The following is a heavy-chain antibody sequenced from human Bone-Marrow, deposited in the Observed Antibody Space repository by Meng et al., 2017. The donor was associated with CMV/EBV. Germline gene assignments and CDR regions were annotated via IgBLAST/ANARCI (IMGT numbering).Heavy chain of an antibody. CDR2: IYYSGST. V-gene: IGHV4-34*01. Sequence: GSLRLSCAVYGGSFSGYYWSWIRQPPGKGLEWIGSIYYSGSTYYNPSLKSRVTISVDTSKNQFSLKLSSVTAADTAVYYCARDRGPGGIVVVPAAHGAFDIWGQGTRVTVSS. CDR3: ARDRGPGGIVVVPAAHGAFDI. J-gene: IGHJ3*02. CDR1: GGSFSGYY. D-gene: IGHD2-2*01.